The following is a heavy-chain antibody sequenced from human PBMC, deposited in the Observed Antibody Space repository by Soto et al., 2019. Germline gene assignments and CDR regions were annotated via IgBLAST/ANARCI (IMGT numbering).Heavy chain of an antibody. D-gene: IGHD5-18*01. CDR3: ARHEDTAMVTSWFDP. CDR1: GYSFTSYW. Sequence: GESLQISCKGSGYSFTSYWIGWVRQMPGKGLEWMGIIYPGDSDTRYSPSFQGQVTISADKSISTAYLQWSSLKASDTAMYYCARHEDTAMVTSWFDPWGQGTLVTVSS. V-gene: IGHV5-51*01. CDR2: IYPGDSDT. J-gene: IGHJ5*02.